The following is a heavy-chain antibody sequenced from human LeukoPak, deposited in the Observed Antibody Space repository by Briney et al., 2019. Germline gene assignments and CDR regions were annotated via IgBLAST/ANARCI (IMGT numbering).Heavy chain of an antibody. CDR2: IKSKTDGGTT. D-gene: IGHD3-3*01. Sequence: GGSLRLFCAASGFTFSNAWMSWVRQAPGKGLEWVGRIKSKTDGGTTDYAAPVKGRFTISRDDSKNTLYLQMNSLKTEDTAVYYCTTDDSWSGSDYWGQGTLVTVSS. CDR1: GFTFSNAW. CDR3: TTDDSWSGSDY. J-gene: IGHJ4*02. V-gene: IGHV3-15*01.